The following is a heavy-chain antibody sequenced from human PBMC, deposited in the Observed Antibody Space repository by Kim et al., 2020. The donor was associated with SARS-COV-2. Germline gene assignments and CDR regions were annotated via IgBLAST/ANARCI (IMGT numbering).Heavy chain of an antibody. V-gene: IGHV3-9*01. CDR3: ASDLYSSSYNYYGMDV. D-gene: IGHD6-6*01. CDR2: INWNSGNI. J-gene: IGHJ6*01. Sequence: GGSLRLSCAASGFTFGDYAMHWVRQAPGKGLEWVSGINWNSGNIGYADAVKGRFTISRDNGKNSLFLQMNSLRTEDTALYYFASDLYSSSYNYYGMDVWG. CDR1: GFTFGDYA.